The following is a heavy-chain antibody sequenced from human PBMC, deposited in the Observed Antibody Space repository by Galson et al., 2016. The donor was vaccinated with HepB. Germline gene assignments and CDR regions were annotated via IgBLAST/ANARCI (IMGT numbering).Heavy chain of an antibody. CDR1: GDSISSNNYY. Sequence: SETLSLTCTVSGDSISSNNYYWGWIRQPPGKGLEWIGSLYYSGSAYYNPSLKSRVTMSVDTSKNQFSLKLGSVTAADTAVFYCASTTGRYFQHWGQGTLVTVSS. CDR2: LYYSGSA. CDR3: ASTTGRYFQH. D-gene: IGHD1-26*01. V-gene: IGHV4-39*01. J-gene: IGHJ1*01.